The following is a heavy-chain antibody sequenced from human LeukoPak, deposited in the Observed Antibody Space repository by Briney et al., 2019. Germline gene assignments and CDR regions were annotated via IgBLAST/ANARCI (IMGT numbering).Heavy chain of an antibody. Sequence: SSETLSLTCAVYGGSFSGYYWSWIRQPPGKGLEWIGEINHSGSTNYNPSLKSRVTISVDTSKNQFSLKLSSVTAADTAVYYCARERFGELSWGLYYYYYMDVWGKGTTVTVSS. CDR2: INHSGST. CDR3: ARERFGELSWGLYYYYYMDV. V-gene: IGHV4-34*01. J-gene: IGHJ6*03. D-gene: IGHD3-10*01. CDR1: GGSFSGYY.